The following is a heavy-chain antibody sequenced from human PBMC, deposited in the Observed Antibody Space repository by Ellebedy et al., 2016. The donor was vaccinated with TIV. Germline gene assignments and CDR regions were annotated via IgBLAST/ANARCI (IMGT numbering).Heavy chain of an antibody. CDR2: IFDTGST. CDR1: GGSISGSSYY. V-gene: IGHV4-39*01. J-gene: IGHJ5*02. CDR3: ARWFGELLYVRWFDP. Sequence: GSLRLSCTVSGGSISGSSYYWGWLRQPPGKGLEWIGNIFDTGSTYYNPSLKSRVTLSVDTSNNQFSLKLSSVTAADTAVYYCARWFGELLYVRWFDPWGQGTLVTVSS. D-gene: IGHD3-10*01.